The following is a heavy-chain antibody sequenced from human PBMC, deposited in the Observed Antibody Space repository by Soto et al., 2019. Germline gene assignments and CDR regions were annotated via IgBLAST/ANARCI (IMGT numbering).Heavy chain of an antibody. CDR1: GDSVSSNSAA. CDR3: ARNEELDYGMDV. CDR2: TYYRSKWYN. V-gene: IGHV6-1*01. D-gene: IGHD1-26*01. Sequence: SQTLSLTCAISGDSVSSNSAAWDWIRQSPSRGLEWLGRTYYRSKWYNDYAVSVKSRITINPDISKNQFSLQLNSVTPEDTAVYYCARNEELDYGMDVWGQGTTVTVSS. J-gene: IGHJ6*02.